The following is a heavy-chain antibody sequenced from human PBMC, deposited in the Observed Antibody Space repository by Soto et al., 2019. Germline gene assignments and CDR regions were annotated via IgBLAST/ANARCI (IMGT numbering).Heavy chain of an antibody. Sequence: SETRSLTRTVSGGSISSGGYYWSWIRQHPGKGLEWIGYSYYRGSTCYSPSLTSRVTIAVDTSKNQFSLKLSSVTAADTAVYYCARVETGRDGYNYDCWGKGIRVTVS. CDR1: GGSISSGGYY. CDR3: ARVETGRDGYNYDC. CDR2: SYYRGST. D-gene: IGHD5-12*01. V-gene: IGHV4-31*03. J-gene: IGHJ4*02.